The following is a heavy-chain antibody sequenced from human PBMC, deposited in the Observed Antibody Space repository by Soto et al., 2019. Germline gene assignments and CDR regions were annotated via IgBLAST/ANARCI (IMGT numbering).Heavy chain of an antibody. J-gene: IGHJ4*02. CDR1: GFTFSSYE. D-gene: IGHD5-18*01. Sequence: LRLSCAASGFTFSSYEMNWVRQAPGKGLEWVSYISSSGSTIYYADSVKGRFTISRDNAKNSLYLQMNSLRAEDTAVYYCATSGYSYSLDYWGQGTLVTVSS. CDR3: ATSGYSYSLDY. CDR2: ISSSGSTI. V-gene: IGHV3-48*03.